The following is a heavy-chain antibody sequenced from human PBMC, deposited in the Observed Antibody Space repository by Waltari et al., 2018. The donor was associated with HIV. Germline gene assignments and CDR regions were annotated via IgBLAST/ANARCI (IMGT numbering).Heavy chain of an antibody. V-gene: IGHV1-18*01. CDR3: ARDGLRYSGTFYSDY. CDR1: GYTFLSYG. J-gene: IGHJ4*02. D-gene: IGHD1-26*01. Sequence: QVHLVQSGAEMKKPGASVKFPSKASGYTFLSYGITWVRQAPGHGLEWMGWISTYNANTNYAQSLQGRVTMTTDTSTTTAYMELRSLTSDDTAVYYCARDGLRYSGTFYSDYWGQGTLVTVSS. CDR2: ISTYNANT.